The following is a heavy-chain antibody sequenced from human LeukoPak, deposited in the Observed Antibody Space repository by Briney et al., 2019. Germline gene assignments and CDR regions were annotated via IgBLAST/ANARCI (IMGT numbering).Heavy chain of an antibody. D-gene: IGHD3-9*01. CDR1: GGSFSGYY. J-gene: IGHJ6*03. Sequence: PSETLSLTCAVYGGSFSGYYWSWIRQPPGKGLEWIGEINHSGSTNYNPSLKSRVTISVDTSKNQFSLKLSSVTAADTAVYYCARGRVDILTTPPGYYMDVWGKGTTVTVSS. CDR3: ARGRVDILTTPPGYYMDV. CDR2: INHSGST. V-gene: IGHV4-34*01.